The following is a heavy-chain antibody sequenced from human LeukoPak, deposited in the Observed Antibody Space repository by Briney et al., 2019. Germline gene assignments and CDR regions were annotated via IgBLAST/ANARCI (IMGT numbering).Heavy chain of an antibody. D-gene: IGHD1-1*01. V-gene: IGHV3-30*18. Sequence: GGSLRLSCAVYGFPFRAYGMHWARQAPGKGLEWEAVISYDGSKRYHADSVRGRFTISRDNSKNMLYLQMNSLRDEDTALYYCAKDFLDTEQRNYNYYGMDVWGQGTTVTVSS. CDR2: ISYDGSKR. CDR3: AKDFLDTEQRNYNYYGMDV. J-gene: IGHJ6*02. CDR1: GFPFRAYG.